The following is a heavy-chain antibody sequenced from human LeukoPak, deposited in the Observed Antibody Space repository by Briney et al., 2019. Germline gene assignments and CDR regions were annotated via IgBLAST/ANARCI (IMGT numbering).Heavy chain of an antibody. Sequence: SETLSLTCTVSRGSISGSIRSYYWSWLRQPPGKGLEWIGYISSSGSVNDNPSLRSRVTVSVDTSKNQFFLNLSSVSAADTAVYYCARIPLGYSGAYYFDYWGQGTLVTVSP. D-gene: IGHD5-12*01. V-gene: IGHV4-4*09. CDR2: ISSSGSV. CDR1: RGSISGSIRSYY. J-gene: IGHJ4*02. CDR3: ARIPLGYSGAYYFDY.